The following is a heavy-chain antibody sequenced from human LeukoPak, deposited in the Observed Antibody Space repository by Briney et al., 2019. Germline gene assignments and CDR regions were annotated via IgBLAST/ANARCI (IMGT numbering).Heavy chain of an antibody. CDR3: ASSYYYDSSGYRTFDY. V-gene: IGHV4-38-2*02. CDR1: GYSISSGYY. D-gene: IGHD3-22*01. CDR2: IYHSGST. J-gene: IGHJ4*02. Sequence: SETLSLTCTVSGYSISSGYYWGWIRQPPGKGLEWIGSIYHSGSTYYNPSLKSRVTISVDTSKNQFSLKLSSVTAADTAVYYCASSYYYDSSGYRTFDYWGQGTLVTVSS.